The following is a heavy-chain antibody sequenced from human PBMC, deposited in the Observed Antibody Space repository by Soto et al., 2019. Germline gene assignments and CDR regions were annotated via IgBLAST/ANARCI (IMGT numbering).Heavy chain of an antibody. CDR2: INHSGST. Sequence: PSETLSLTCAVYGGSFSGYYWSWIRQPPGKGLEWIGEINHSGSTNYNPSLKSRVTISVDTSKNQFSLKLSSVTAADTAVYYCARGSGAAAGRENMMGVDNLKRTYYYYYMDVWGKGTTVTVSS. J-gene: IGHJ6*03. CDR1: GGSFSGYY. CDR3: ARGSGAAAGRENMMGVDNLKRTYYYYYMDV. V-gene: IGHV4-34*01. D-gene: IGHD6-13*01.